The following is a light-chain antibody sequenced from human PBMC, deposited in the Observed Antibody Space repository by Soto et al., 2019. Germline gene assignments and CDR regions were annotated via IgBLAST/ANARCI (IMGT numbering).Light chain of an antibody. Sequence: ETVLTQSPGTLSLSPGERATLSCRASQSLSNNYLAWYQQKPGQAPRLVIYGASSRATGIPDRFSGSGSGTDFTLTISRLEPEDFAVYYCQQYNRSPRTFGQGTKVEIK. CDR3: QQYNRSPRT. J-gene: IGKJ1*01. CDR1: QSLSNNY. V-gene: IGKV3-20*01. CDR2: GAS.